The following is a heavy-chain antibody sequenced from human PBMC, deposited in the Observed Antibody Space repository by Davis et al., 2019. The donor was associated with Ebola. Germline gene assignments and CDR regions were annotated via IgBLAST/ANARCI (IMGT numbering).Heavy chain of an antibody. J-gene: IGHJ4*02. V-gene: IGHV5-51*01. CDR3: ARHRASDTTDY. CDR2: IYPGDSDT. Sequence: GESLKISCKGSGYSFTSYWIGWVRQMPGKGLEWMGIIYPGDSDTRYSPSFQGQVTISADKSITTVYLQWSSLKASDTAMYYCARHRASDTTDYWGQGTLVTVSS. D-gene: IGHD1-14*01. CDR1: GYSFTSYW.